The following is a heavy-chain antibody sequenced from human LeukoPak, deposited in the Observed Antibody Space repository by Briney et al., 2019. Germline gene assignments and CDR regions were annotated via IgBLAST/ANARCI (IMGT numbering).Heavy chain of an antibody. V-gene: IGHV3-7*03. D-gene: IGHD2-2*01. CDR1: GFTFSSYW. Sequence: GGSLTLSCAASGFTFSSYWMSWVRQAPGKGLEWVANIKQDGSQKYYVDSVKGRFTISRDNAKNSLYLQMNSLRAEDTAVYYCARLGYCSSTSCRPALYYYGMDVWGKGTTVTVSS. J-gene: IGHJ6*04. CDR3: ARLGYCSSTSCRPALYYYGMDV. CDR2: IKQDGSQK.